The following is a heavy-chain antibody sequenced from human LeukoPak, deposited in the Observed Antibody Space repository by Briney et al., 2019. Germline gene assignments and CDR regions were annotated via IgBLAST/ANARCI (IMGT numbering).Heavy chain of an antibody. CDR3: ARIDPLGYFDL. J-gene: IGHJ4*02. Sequence: NPSETLSLTCTLSVAFTSTHYWSWVRQPLGKGLEWIGYVFYSGNSNYNPSFPSRLTMSVDTSKTQFSLTLTSVTAADTAVYCCARIDPLGYFDLWGQGTLVTVSS. CDR1: VAFTSTHY. CDR2: VFYSGNS. V-gene: IGHV4-59*11.